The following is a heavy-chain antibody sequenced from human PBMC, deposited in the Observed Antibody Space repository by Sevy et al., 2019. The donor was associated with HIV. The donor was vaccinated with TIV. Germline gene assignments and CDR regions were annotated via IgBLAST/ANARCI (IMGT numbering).Heavy chain of an antibody. J-gene: IGHJ3*02. CDR2: INPNSGGT. CDR3: ARTYYYESSGYYAFDI. CDR1: GYTFTGYY. D-gene: IGHD3-22*01. V-gene: IGHV1-2*02. Sequence: ASVKVSCKASGYTFTGYYMHWVRQAPGQGLEWMGWINPNSGGTNYAQKFQGRVTMTRDTSISTASMELSRLRSDDTAVDYCARTYYYESSGYYAFDIGGQGTMVTVPS.